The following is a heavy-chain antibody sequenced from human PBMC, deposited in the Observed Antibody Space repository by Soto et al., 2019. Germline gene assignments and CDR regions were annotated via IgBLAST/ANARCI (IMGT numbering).Heavy chain of an antibody. D-gene: IGHD6-19*01. Sequence: EVQLVQSGAEVKKPGESLRISCNGSGYSFTNYWISWVRQMPGKGLEWMGRIDPRHSYTNYSPSFQGHVTISADKSISTAYLQWSSLKASEAAMYHCARHGIAGAGTAFDIWGQGTMVTVSS. CDR3: ARHGIAGAGTAFDI. V-gene: IGHV5-10-1*01. CDR1: GYSFTNYW. J-gene: IGHJ3*02. CDR2: IDPRHSYT.